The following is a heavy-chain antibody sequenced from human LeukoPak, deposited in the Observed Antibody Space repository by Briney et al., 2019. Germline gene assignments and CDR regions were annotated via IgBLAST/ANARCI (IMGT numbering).Heavy chain of an antibody. D-gene: IGHD4-17*01. J-gene: IGHJ5*02. V-gene: IGHV4-39*01. Sequence: PSETLSLTCAVSGGSITSDTYYWGWIRQPPGKELEWIGSIYYSGSTYYNPSLKSRVTISVDTSKNQFSLKLSSVTAADTAVYYCARNLTQDFGDHGRTIKTNCFDPWGQGTLVTVSS. CDR2: IYYSGST. CDR1: GGSITSDTYY. CDR3: ARNLTQDFGDHGRTIKTNCFDP.